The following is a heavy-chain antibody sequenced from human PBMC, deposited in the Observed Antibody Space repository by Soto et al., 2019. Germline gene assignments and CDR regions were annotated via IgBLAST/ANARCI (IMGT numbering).Heavy chain of an antibody. V-gene: IGHV3-30*09. CDR1: GFTFSPYA. CDR3: ARARFDTPALDY. CDR2: ISYDGNNK. Sequence: QVQLVESGGGVVQPGRSLRLSCAASGFTFSPYAMHWVRQAPGKGLEWVAVISYDGNNKNYADSVKGRLAISRDNSRNTRYMQMNSLRAEDTAVYYWARARFDTPALDYWGQGTLVTVSS. D-gene: IGHD2-2*01. J-gene: IGHJ4*02.